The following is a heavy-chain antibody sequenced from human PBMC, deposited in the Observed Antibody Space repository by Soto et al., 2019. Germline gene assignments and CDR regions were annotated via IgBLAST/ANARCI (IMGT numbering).Heavy chain of an antibody. CDR1: GFTFSSYG. V-gene: IGHV3-33*01. CDR2: IWYDGSNK. D-gene: IGHD3-10*01. CDR3: ARESTGIYIRWFDP. Sequence: QVQLVESGGGVVQPGRSLRLSCAASGFTFSSYGMHWVRQAPGKGLEWVAVIWYDGSNKYYADSVKGRFTISRDNSKNTLYLQINCLRAEDTAVYYCARESTGIYIRWFDPWGQGTLVMVSS. J-gene: IGHJ5*02.